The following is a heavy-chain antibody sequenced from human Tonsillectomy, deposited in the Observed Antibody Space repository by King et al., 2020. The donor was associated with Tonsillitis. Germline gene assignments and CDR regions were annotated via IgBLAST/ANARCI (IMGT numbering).Heavy chain of an antibody. CDR3: AKGLRFLEWLLYDDACDI. J-gene: IGHJ3*02. D-gene: IGHD3-3*01. CDR1: GFTFDDYA. Sequence: VQLVESGGGVVQPGGSLRLSCAASGFTFDDYAMHWVRQAPGKGLEWVSLISGDGGSTYYADSVKGRFTISRDNSKNSLYLQMKSLRTEDTAFYYCAKGLRFLEWLLYDDACDIWGQGTMVTVSS. V-gene: IGHV3-43*02. CDR2: ISGDGGST.